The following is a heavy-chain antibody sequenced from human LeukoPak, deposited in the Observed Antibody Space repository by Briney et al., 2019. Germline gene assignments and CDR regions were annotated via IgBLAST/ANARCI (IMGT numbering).Heavy chain of an antibody. CDR3: ARDYDSSGYDSRLDS. V-gene: IGHV1-58*01. Sequence: ASVKVSCKASGFTFTSSAVQWVRQARGQRLEWIGWIVVGSGNTNYAQKFQERVTITRDMSTSTAYMELSSLRAEDTAVYYCARDYDSSGYDSRLDSWGQGTLVTVSS. D-gene: IGHD3-22*01. CDR2: IVVGSGNT. J-gene: IGHJ4*02. CDR1: GFTFTSSA.